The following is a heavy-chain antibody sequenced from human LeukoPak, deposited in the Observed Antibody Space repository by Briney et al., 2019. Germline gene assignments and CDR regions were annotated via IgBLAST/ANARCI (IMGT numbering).Heavy chain of an antibody. Sequence: SGTLSLTCAVSGGSISSSNWWSWVRQPPGKGLEWIGEIYHSGSTNYNPSLKSRVTISVDKSKNQFSLKLSSVTAADTAVYYCARDGVVSYYGSGSYTSWGQGTLVTVSS. V-gene: IGHV4-4*02. D-gene: IGHD3-10*01. CDR3: ARDGVVSYYGSGSYTS. CDR2: IYHSGST. J-gene: IGHJ5*02. CDR1: GGSISSSNW.